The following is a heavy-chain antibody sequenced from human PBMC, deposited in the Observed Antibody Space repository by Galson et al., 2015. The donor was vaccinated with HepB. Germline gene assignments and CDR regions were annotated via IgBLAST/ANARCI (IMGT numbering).Heavy chain of an antibody. CDR2: ISGSADST. J-gene: IGHJ4*02. V-gene: IGHV3-23*01. CDR1: GFTFRNFA. CDR3: AKDWGYSSSWSYYFDC. D-gene: IGHD6-13*01. Sequence: SLRLSCAASGFTFRNFAMSWVRQAPGKGLQWVSTISGSADSTYYADSVKGRFTISRDNSKNTLYLQMNSLRAEDTALYYCAKDWGYSSSWSYYFDCWGQGTLVTVSS.